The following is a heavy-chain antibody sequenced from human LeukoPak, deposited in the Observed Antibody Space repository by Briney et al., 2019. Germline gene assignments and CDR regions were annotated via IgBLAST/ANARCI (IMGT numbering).Heavy chain of an antibody. CDR3: ARDLSDNDYSFDF. CDR2: INAGNGNT. Sequence: GASVTVSCKASGYTFTSYAMHWVRQAPGQRLEWMGWINAGNGNTKYSQKFQGRVTITRDTSASTAYMELSSLRSEDTAVYYCARDLSDNDYSFDFWGQGTLVTVSS. D-gene: IGHD1-1*01. CDR1: GYTFTSYA. V-gene: IGHV1-3*01. J-gene: IGHJ4*02.